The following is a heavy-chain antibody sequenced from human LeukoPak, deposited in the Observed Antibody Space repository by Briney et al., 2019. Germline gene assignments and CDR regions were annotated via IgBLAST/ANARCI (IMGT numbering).Heavy chain of an antibody. D-gene: IGHD3-22*01. CDR1: GFTFSSHS. CDR3: AKDLNSTYNYDSSGYEDAFDI. CDR2: ISSSGSTI. J-gene: IGHJ3*02. Sequence: GGSLRLSCAASGFTFSSHSMNWVRQAPGKGLEWVSYISSSGSTIYYADSVKGRFSISRDNSKNTLYLQMNSLRAEDTAVYYCAKDLNSTYNYDSSGYEDAFDIWGQGTMVTVSS. V-gene: IGHV3-48*01.